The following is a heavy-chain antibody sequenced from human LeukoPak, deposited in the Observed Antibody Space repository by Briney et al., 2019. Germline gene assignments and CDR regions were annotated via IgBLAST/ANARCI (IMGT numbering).Heavy chain of an antibody. V-gene: IGHV4-4*02. D-gene: IGHD3-10*01. CDR2: IYHSGST. Sequence: SETLSLTCAVSGGSISSSNWWSWVRQPPGKGLEWIGEIYHSGSTNYNPSLKSRVSISVDKSKNQFSLKLSSVTAADTAVYYCARNYFGSGTYPFDYWGQGTLVTVSS. CDR1: GGSISSSNW. CDR3: ARNYFGSGTYPFDY. J-gene: IGHJ4*02.